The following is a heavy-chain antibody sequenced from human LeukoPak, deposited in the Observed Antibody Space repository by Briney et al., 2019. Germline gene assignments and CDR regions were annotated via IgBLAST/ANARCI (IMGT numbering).Heavy chain of an antibody. V-gene: IGHV5-51*01. Sequence: GESPKISCKGSGYSFTSYWIGWVRQMPGKGLEWMGIIYPGDSDTRYSPSFQGQVTISADKSISTAYLQWSSLKASDTAMYYCARYEAYYYYYMDVWGKGTTVTVSS. CDR1: GYSFTSYW. J-gene: IGHJ6*03. D-gene: IGHD2-8*01. CDR3: ARYEAYYYYYMDV. CDR2: IYPGDSDT.